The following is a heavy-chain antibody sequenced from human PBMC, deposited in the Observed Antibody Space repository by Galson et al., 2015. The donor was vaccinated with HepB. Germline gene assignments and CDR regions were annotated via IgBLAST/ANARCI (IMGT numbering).Heavy chain of an antibody. V-gene: IGHV3-21*01. J-gene: IGHJ5*02. CDR3: ARSRSYMVRGVLSNWFDP. D-gene: IGHD3-10*01. CDR1: GFTFSSYS. CDR2: ISSSSSYI. Sequence: SLRLSCAASGFTFSSYSMNWVRQAPGKGLEWVSSISSSSSYIYYADSVKGRFTISRDNAKNSLYLQMNSLRAEDTAVYYCARSRSYMVRGVLSNWFDPWGQGTLVTVSS.